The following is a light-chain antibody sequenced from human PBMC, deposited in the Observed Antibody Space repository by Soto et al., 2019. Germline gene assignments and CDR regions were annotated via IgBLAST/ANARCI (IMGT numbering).Light chain of an antibody. CDR1: QSVSTA. V-gene: IGKV3-11*01. CDR3: QQRSNWPLT. J-gene: IGKJ4*01. CDR2: AAS. Sequence: EIVLTQSPATLSLSPGERATLSCRASQSVSTALVWYQQKPGQASRLLIYAASSRASGIPARFSGSWSGTDFTLTISSLEPEDFAVYYCQQRSNWPLTFGGGTKVEL.